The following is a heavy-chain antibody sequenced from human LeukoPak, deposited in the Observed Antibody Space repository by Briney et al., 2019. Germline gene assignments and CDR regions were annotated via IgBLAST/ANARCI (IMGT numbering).Heavy chain of an antibody. Sequence: GGSLRLSCAASGFTFSDHYMDWVRQAPGKGLEWVGRTSNKANSYTTEYAASVKGRFTISRDDSKNSLYLQMNSLKTEDTAVYYCARVASARPGDYWGQGTLVTLSS. D-gene: IGHD6-6*01. J-gene: IGHJ4*02. CDR2: TSNKANSYTT. CDR1: GFTFSDHY. CDR3: ARVASARPGDY. V-gene: IGHV3-72*01.